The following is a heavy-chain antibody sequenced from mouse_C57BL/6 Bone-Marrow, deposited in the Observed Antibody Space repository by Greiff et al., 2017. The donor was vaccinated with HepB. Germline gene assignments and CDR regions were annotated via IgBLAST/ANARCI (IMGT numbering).Heavy chain of an antibody. CDR2: IDPSDSYT. CDR1: GYTFTSYW. CDR3: ARYSNDAMDY. Sequence: QVHVKQSGAELVKPGASVKLSCKASGYTFTSYWMQWVKQRPGQGLEWIGEIDPSDSYTNYNQKFKGKATLTVDTSSSTAYMQLSSLTSEDSAVYYCARYSNDAMDYWGQGTSVTVSS. J-gene: IGHJ4*01. V-gene: IGHV1-50*01. D-gene: IGHD2-5*01.